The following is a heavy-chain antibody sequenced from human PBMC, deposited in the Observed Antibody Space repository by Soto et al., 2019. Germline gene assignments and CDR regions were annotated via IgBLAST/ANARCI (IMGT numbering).Heavy chain of an antibody. Sequence: QVQLVQSGAEVKKPGSSVKVSCKASGGTFSSYAISWVRQAPGQGLEWMGGVIPIFGTANYDQKFQGRGTITEDESQSTAYMELSSLRSEDTAVYYCAREGRRGYSHNRVSWFAPWGQGTLVTVSS. CDR1: GGTFSSYA. V-gene: IGHV1-69*01. CDR2: VIPIFGTA. J-gene: IGHJ5*02. D-gene: IGHD5-18*01. CDR3: AREGRRGYSHNRVSWFAP.